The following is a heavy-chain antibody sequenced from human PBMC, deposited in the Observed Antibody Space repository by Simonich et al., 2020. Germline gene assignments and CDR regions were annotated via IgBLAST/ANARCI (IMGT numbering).Heavy chain of an antibody. V-gene: IGHV1-8*03. Sequence: QVQLVQSGAEVKKPGASVKVSCKASGYTFPSYDINWVRQATGQGLEWMGWMNPNSGNTGYAKKFPGRVTIPRNTAISTAYMELSSLISEDTAVYYCARGRGGMSRGYVDYWGQGTLVTVSS. D-gene: IGHD2-15*01. CDR3: ARGRGGMSRGYVDY. J-gene: IGHJ4*02. CDR2: MNPNSGNT. CDR1: GYTFPSYD.